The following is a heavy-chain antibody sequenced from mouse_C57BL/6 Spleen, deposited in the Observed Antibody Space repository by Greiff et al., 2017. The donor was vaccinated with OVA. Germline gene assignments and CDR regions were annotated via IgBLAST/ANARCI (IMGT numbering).Heavy chain of an antibody. J-gene: IGHJ4*01. V-gene: IGHV3-6*01. CDR3: AREVYDGYYVGYAMDY. CDR1: GYSITSGYY. Sequence: EVKLMESGPGLVKPSQSLSLTCSVTGYSITSGYYWNWIRQFPGNKLEWMGYISYDGSNNYNPSLKNRISITRDTSKNQFFLKLNSVTTEDTATYYCAREVYDGYYVGYAMDYWGQGTSVTVSS. D-gene: IGHD2-3*01. CDR2: ISYDGSN.